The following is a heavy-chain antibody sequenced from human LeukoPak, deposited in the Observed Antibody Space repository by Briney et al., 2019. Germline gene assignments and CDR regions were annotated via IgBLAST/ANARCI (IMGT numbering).Heavy chain of an antibody. CDR2: IWYDGSNK. J-gene: IGHJ4*02. D-gene: IGHD2-2*01. CDR3: AFGEYQLLPYF. V-gene: IGHV3-33*01. Sequence: PGRSLRLSCAASGFTFSSYGMHWVRQAPGKGLEWVAVIWYDGSNKYYADSVKGRFTISRDNSKNTLYLQMNSLRAEDTAVYYCAFGEYQLLPYFWGQGTLVTVFS. CDR1: GFTFSSYG.